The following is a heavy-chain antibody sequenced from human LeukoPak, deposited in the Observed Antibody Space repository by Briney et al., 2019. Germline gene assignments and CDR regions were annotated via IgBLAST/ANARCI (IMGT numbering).Heavy chain of an antibody. CDR2: ISSSSSYI. Sequence: PGGSLRLSCAASGFTFSSYSMNWVRQAPGEGLEWVSSISSSSSYIYYADSVKGRFTISRDNAKNSLYLQMNSLRAEDTAVYYCARDIVASSNRRFGYWGQGTLVTVSS. D-gene: IGHD5-12*01. CDR3: ARDIVASSNRRFGY. J-gene: IGHJ4*02. CDR1: GFTFSSYS. V-gene: IGHV3-21*01.